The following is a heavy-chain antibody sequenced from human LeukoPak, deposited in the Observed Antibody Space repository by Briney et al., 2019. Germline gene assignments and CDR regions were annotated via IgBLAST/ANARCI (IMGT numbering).Heavy chain of an antibody. CDR3: ARSDQLPPYFDS. J-gene: IGHJ4*02. V-gene: IGHV5-51*01. Sequence: GESLKISCKGSGYTIGSFGSYWIAWVRRMPGKGLEWMGSIYPIDSDTRYNPSFEGQVTVSVDRSISTAYLQWSSLKASDTAMYYCARSDQLPPYFDSWGQGSLVTVSS. CDR1: GYTIGSFGSYW. D-gene: IGHD2-2*01. CDR2: IYPIDSDT.